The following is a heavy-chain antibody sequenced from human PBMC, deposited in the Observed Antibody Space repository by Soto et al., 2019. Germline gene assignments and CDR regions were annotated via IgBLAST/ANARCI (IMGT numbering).Heavy chain of an antibody. D-gene: IGHD4-17*01. CDR3: ARRKTGYGDLYYYYYYYMDV. CDR1: GGSFSGYY. J-gene: IGHJ6*03. Sequence: PSETLSLTCAVYGGSFSGYYWSWIRQPPGKGLEWIGEINHSGSTNYNPSLKSRVTISVDTSKNQFSLKLSSVTAADTAVYYCARRKTGYGDLYYYYYYYMDVWGKGTTVTVSS. CDR2: INHSGST. V-gene: IGHV4-34*01.